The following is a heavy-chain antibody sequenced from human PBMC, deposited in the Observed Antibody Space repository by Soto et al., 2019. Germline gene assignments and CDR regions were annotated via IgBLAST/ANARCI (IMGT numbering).Heavy chain of an antibody. Sequence: SETLSLTCTVSGASVSTGAYYWGWVRQRPGKGLEWVGYIYESGYTYYNTSLKSRLTISLDRSNNQFSLGLTSVTAADTAVYYCVRALRHTAMVYPWFDPRGQGTLVTVSS. CDR1: GASVSTGAYY. D-gene: IGHD5-18*01. J-gene: IGHJ5*02. V-gene: IGHV4-31*03. CDR2: IYESGYT. CDR3: VRALRHTAMVYPWFDP.